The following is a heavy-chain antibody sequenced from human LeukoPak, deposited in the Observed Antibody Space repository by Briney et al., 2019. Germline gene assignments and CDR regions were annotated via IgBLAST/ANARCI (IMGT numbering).Heavy chain of an antibody. V-gene: IGHV4-31*03. CDR3: ARAPPTIAVAGSAFDI. J-gene: IGHJ3*02. D-gene: IGHD6-19*01. CDR1: GGSISSGGYY. CDR2: IYYSGSS. Sequence: PSETLSLTCTVSGGSISSGGYYWSWIRQFPGKGLEWIRYIYYSGSSYYNPSLKSRITLSVDTSKKQFSLNLSSVTVADTAVYYCARAPPTIAVAGSAFDIWGQGAMVTVSS.